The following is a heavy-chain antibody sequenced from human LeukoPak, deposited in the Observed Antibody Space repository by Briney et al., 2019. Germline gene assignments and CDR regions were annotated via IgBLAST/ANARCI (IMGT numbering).Heavy chain of an antibody. D-gene: IGHD2-2*01. CDR3: AKAGGPNIVVVPAALVGSTRDWFDP. V-gene: IGHV3-30*18. J-gene: IGHJ5*02. CDR2: ISYDGSNK. Sequence: GGSLRLSCAASGFTFSSYGMHWVRQAPGKGLEWVAVISYDGSNKYYADSVKGRFTISRDNSKNTLYLQMNSLRAEDTAVYYCAKAGGPNIVVVPAALVGSTRDWFDPWGQGTLVTVSS. CDR1: GFTFSSYG.